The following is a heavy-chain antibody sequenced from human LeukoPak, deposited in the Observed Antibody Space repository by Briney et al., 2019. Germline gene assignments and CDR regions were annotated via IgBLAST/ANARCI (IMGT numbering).Heavy chain of an antibody. CDR2: FDPEDGET. J-gene: IGHJ3*02. D-gene: IGHD2-2*01. Sequence: ASVKVSCKASGYTFTGYYMHWVRQAPGKGLEWMGGFDPEDGETIYAQKFQGRVTMTEDTSTDTAYMELSSLRSEDTAVYYCATEGRYCSSTSCYGGPFFDIWGQGTMVTVSS. CDR3: ATEGRYCSSTSCYGGPFFDI. V-gene: IGHV1-24*01. CDR1: GYTFTGYY.